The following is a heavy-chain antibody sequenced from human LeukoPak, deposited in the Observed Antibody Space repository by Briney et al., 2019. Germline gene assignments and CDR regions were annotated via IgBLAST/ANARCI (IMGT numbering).Heavy chain of an antibody. CDR1: GFTFSDYG. D-gene: IGHD2-15*01. CDR3: ARRFREGSCSGGSCYSFGY. J-gene: IGHJ4*02. Sequence: GALRLSCAASGFTFSDYGMNWARQAPGKGLEWVSHISSSSYSIYYADSVKGRFTVSRDNAKKSLYLQMNSLKVEDTAVYYCARRFREGSCSGGSCYSFGYWGQGTLVTVSS. CDR2: ISSSSYSI. V-gene: IGHV3-48*01.